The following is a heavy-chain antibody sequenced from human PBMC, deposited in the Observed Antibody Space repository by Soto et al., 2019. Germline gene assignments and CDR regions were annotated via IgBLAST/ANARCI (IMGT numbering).Heavy chain of an antibody. J-gene: IGHJ4*02. CDR1: GFTFSSYG. Sequence: GGSLRLSCAASGFTFSSYGMHWVRQAPGKGLEWVAVIWYDGSNKYYADSVKGRFTISRDNSKNTLYLQMNSLRADDTAVYYCAKDQASGQGSFDSWGQGTLVTVSS. CDR3: AKDQASGQGSFDS. CDR2: IWYDGSNK. V-gene: IGHV3-30*02.